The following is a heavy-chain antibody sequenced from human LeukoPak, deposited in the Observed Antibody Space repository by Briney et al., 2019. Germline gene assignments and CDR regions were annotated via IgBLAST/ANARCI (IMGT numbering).Heavy chain of an antibody. CDR1: GGSISSYY. V-gene: IGHV4-59*01. CDR2: IYYSGST. Sequence: PSETLSLTCTVSGGSISSYYWSWIRQPPGKGLEWIGYIYYSGSTNYNPSLKSRVTISVDTSKNQFSLKLSSVTAADTAVYYCARDAAVPAVWNGAFDIWGQGTMVTVSS. CDR3: ARDAAVPAVWNGAFDI. J-gene: IGHJ3*02. D-gene: IGHD2-2*01.